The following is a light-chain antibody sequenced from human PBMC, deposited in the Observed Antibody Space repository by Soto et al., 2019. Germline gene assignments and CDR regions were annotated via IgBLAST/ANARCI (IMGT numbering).Light chain of an antibody. Sequence: EIVMTQSPATLSVSPGERATLSCRASQSVSTNLAWYQQKPGQAPRLLIYGASTRATGIPARFSGSGSGAEFTLTITSLQSEDLAVYYCQQYDSWPPATFGQGTRLEI. CDR1: QSVSTN. CDR3: QQYDSWPPAT. V-gene: IGKV3D-15*01. J-gene: IGKJ5*01. CDR2: GAS.